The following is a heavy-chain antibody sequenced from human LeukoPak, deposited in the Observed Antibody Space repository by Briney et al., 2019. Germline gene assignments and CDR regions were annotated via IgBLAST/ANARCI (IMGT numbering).Heavy chain of an antibody. Sequence: PSETLSLTCAVYGGSFSGYYWSWIRQPPGKGLEWIGEINHSGSTNYNPSLKSRVTISVDTSKNQFSLKLSSVTAADTAVYYCARQLRYFDWLLKVDQGNWFDPWGQGTLVTISS. CDR3: ARQLRYFDWLLKVDQGNWFDP. D-gene: IGHD3-9*01. CDR1: GGSFSGYY. J-gene: IGHJ5*02. CDR2: INHSGST. V-gene: IGHV4-34*01.